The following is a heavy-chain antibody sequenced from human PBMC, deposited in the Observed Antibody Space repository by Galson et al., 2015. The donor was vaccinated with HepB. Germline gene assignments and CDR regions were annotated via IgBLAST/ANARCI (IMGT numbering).Heavy chain of an antibody. CDR1: EFRLGDYA. D-gene: IGHD4-23*01. V-gene: IGHV3-9*01. Sequence: SLRLSCAASEFRLGDYAMHWVRQAPGKGLEWVAGITWNGDGTDYAGSVKGRFTISRDNAKNSLYLQMNSLRAEDTALYYCVKGLPPGIGGFNSQYYGMDVWGQGTMVTVSS. CDR3: VKGLPPGIGGFNSQYYGMDV. J-gene: IGHJ6*02. CDR2: ITWNGDGT.